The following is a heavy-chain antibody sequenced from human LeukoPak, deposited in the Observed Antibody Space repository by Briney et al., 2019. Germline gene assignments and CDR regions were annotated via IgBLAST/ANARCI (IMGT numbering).Heavy chain of an antibody. CDR1: GYNLTELS. D-gene: IGHD3-16*01. V-gene: IGHV1-24*01. J-gene: IGHJ3*01. CDR3: ATALRLEALDL. CDR2: LDPEDGER. Sequence: ASVKVSCKVSGYNLTELSTHWVRQAPGKGLEWMGGLDPEDGERIYAQKFQDRVTMTEDTSTDTAYMELRSLRSEDTAMYYCATALRLEALDLWGHGTMVTVSS.